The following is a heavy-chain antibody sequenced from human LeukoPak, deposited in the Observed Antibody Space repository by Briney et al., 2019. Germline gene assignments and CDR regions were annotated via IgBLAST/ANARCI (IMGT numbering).Heavy chain of an antibody. CDR1: GYSISSGYY. J-gene: IGHJ2*01. CDR2: IYHSGST. D-gene: IGHD3-22*01. Sequence: ASETLSLTCTVSGYSISSGYYWGWIRQPPGKGLEWIGSIYHSGSTYYNPSLKSRVTISVDASKNQFSLKLSSVTAADTAVYYCARVVGSSGYSSYWYFDLWGRGTLVTVSS. V-gene: IGHV4-38-2*02. CDR3: ARVVGSSGYSSYWYFDL.